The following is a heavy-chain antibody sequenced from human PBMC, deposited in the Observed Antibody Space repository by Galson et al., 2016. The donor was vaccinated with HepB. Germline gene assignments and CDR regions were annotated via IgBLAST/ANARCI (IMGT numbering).Heavy chain of an antibody. CDR1: GGSFSGYY. CDR2: INHSGST. Sequence: ETLSLTCAVYGGSFSGYYWSWIRQPPGKGLEWIGEINHSGSTNYNPSLKSRVTISVDTSKNQFSLKLSSVTAADTAVYYCARDAVGATSGFDYWGQGTLVTVSS. CDR3: ARDAVGATSGFDY. V-gene: IGHV4-34*01. D-gene: IGHD1-26*01. J-gene: IGHJ4*02.